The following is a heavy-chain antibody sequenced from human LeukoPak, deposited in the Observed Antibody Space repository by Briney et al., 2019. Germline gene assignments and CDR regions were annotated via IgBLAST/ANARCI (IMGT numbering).Heavy chain of an antibody. V-gene: IGHV1-69*04. J-gene: IGHJ4*02. CDR3: ATPGRGGDY. Sequence: ASVKVSCKASGGTFSSYAISWVRQAPGQGLEWMGRIIPILGIANYAQKFQGRVTMTEDTSTDTAYMELSSLRSEDTAVYYCATPGRGGDYWGQGTLVTVSS. CDR2: IIPILGIA. D-gene: IGHD3-10*01. CDR1: GGTFSSYA.